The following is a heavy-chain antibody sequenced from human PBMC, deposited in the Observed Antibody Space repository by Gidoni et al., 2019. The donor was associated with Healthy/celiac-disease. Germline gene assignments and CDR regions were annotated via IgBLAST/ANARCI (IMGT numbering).Heavy chain of an antibody. V-gene: IGHV4-34*01. CDR1: GGPFRGYY. CDR2: INHSGST. Sequence: QVQLPQWGAGLLKPSESPSPTCAGYGGPFRGYYLRRLRQPPGTGLEWIGEINHSGSTNYHPALKSQNTISVDTSKNQFSLKLSSVTAAETAVYYGARGYYSGSYYMGCYIKYCYCGMDIWGQGTTVTVSS. J-gene: IGHJ6*02. CDR3: ARGYYSGSYYMGCYIKYCYCGMDI. D-gene: IGHD1-26*01.